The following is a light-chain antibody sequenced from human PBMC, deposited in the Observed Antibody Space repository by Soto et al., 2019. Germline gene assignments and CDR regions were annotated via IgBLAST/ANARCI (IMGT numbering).Light chain of an antibody. V-gene: IGKV1D-12*01. CDR2: TAS. CDR3: LQSDTFPYT. Sequence: DIQMTQSPSSVSASVGDRVIISCRASQDIDRWLAWFQHKPGKAPKLLISTASSLQSGVPSRFIGSGSGTDFTLTIASLQFEDFATYHCLQSDTFPYTFGLGTKLEIK. CDR1: QDIDRW. J-gene: IGKJ2*01.